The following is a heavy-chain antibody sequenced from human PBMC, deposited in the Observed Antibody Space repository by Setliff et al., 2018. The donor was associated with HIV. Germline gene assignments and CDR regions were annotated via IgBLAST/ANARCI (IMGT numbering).Heavy chain of an antibody. V-gene: IGHV4-4*08. CDR2: IYTSGST. Sequence: PSETLSLTCTVSGGSISSHYWSWIRQPPGKGLEWIGHIYTSGSTNYNPSLKSRVTMSVGTSKNQFSLKLSSVTAADTAVYYCARCYYNFWSGYPLDYMDVWGKGTTVTGSS. CDR1: GGSISSHY. J-gene: IGHJ6*03. CDR3: ARCYYNFWSGYPLDYMDV. D-gene: IGHD3-3*01.